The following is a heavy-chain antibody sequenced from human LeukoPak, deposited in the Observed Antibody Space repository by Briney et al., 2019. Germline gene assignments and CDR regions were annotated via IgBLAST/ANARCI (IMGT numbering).Heavy chain of an antibody. J-gene: IGHJ6*04. D-gene: IGHD3-3*01. V-gene: IGHV3-30*02. CDR2: IRYDGSNK. Sequence: PGGSLRLSCAASGFTFSSYGMHWVRQAPGKGLEWVAFIRYDGSNKYYADSVKGRFTISRDNSKNTLYLQMNSLRAEDTAVYYCAKGLYHDFWRGSIMDVWGKGTTVTVSS. CDR3: AKGLYHDFWRGSIMDV. CDR1: GFTFSSYG.